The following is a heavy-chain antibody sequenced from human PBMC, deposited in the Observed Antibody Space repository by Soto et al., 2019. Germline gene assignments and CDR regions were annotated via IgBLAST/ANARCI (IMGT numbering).Heavy chain of an antibody. V-gene: IGHV3-13*01. CDR2: IGTAGDT. CDR1: GFTFSSYD. CDR3: ARGVGWSGYSYYYYMDV. D-gene: IGHD3-3*01. J-gene: IGHJ6*03. Sequence: GGSLRLSCAASGFTFSSYDMHWVRQATGKGLEWVSAIGTAGDTYYPGSVKGRFTISRENAKNSLYLQMNSLRAGDTAVYYCARGVGWSGYSYYYYMDVWGKGTTVTVSS.